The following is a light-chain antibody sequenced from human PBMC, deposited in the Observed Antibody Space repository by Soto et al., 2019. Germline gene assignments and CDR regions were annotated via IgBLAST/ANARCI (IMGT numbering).Light chain of an antibody. Sequence: DIQMTQSPSTLSASVGDRVTITCRASQSTSSWLAWYQQKPGKAPKLLIYDASSLESGVPSRFGGSGSGTEFTLTISSLQPDDFATYYCQQYNSYSWTFGQGTKVEIK. CDR1: QSTSSW. J-gene: IGKJ1*01. CDR3: QQYNSYSWT. V-gene: IGKV1-5*01. CDR2: DAS.